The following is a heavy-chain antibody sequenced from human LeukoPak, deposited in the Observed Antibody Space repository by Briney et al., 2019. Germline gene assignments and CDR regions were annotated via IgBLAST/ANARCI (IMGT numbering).Heavy chain of an antibody. CDR2: ISSSSSYI. V-gene: IGHV3-21*01. Sequence: GGSLRLSCAASGFTFSSYSMNWVRQAPGKGLEWVSSISSSSSYIYYADSVKGRFTISRDNAKNSLYLQMNSLRAEDTAVYYCARGVGSRWYHDYWGQGTLVTVSS. D-gene: IGHD6-13*01. J-gene: IGHJ4*02. CDR3: ARGVGSRWYHDY. CDR1: GFTFSSYS.